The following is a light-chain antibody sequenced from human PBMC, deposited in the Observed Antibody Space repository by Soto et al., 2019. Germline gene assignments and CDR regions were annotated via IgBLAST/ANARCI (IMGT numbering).Light chain of an antibody. J-gene: IGLJ1*01. CDR1: SSDVGGYNY. Sequence: QSALTQPPSASGSPGQSVAISCTGTSSDVGGYNYVSWYQQHPGKAPKLMIYEVNKRPPGVPDRFSGSKSGNTASMTVSGLQAEDEADYYCSSYAGRSNVFGTGTKVTVL. CDR3: SSYAGRSNV. V-gene: IGLV2-8*01. CDR2: EVN.